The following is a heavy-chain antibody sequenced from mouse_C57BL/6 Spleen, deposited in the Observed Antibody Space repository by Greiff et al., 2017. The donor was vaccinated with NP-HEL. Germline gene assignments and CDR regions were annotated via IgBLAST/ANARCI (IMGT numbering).Heavy chain of an antibody. CDR3: ESGLEMEY. CDR1: GYNFTSYW. J-gene: IGHJ4*01. V-gene: IGHV1-55*01. CDR2: IYPGSGST. Sequence: QVQLQQPGAELVKPGASVKMSCKASGYNFTSYWITWVKQRPEQGLEWIGDIYPGSGSTNYTEKFQSKATMTVDTSSSTAYMQLSSLTSEDSAGYHCESGLEMEYWGKGTSVTAAS.